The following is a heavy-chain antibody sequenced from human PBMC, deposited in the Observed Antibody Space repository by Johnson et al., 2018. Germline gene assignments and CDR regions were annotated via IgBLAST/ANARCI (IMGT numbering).Heavy chain of an antibody. CDR3: AGEGGGH. CDR2: ISYDGSNK. J-gene: IGHJ1*01. Sequence: QVQLVQSGGGVVQPGRSLRLSCAASGFTFSSYGMHWVRQAPGKGLEWVAVISYDGSNKYYADSVQGRFNISRDKSKNTLYLQMNSLRDEDAAVDSCAGEGGGHWGQGTLDTVSS. CDR1: GFTFSSYG. V-gene: IGHV3-30*03.